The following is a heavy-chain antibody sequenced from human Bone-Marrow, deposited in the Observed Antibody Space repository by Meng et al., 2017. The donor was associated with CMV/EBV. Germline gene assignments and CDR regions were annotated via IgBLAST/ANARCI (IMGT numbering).Heavy chain of an antibody. CDR2: VNSNNDAT. Sequence: QGQLVQSGAEVKKPGASVKVSCKTSGHTFPDYYINWVRQAPGQGLEWMGWVNSNNDATNYARKFQGRVSMTRDTSISTAHMELSRLMSDDTAVYYCVRSSGWSLFDYWGQGTLVTVSS. CDR1: GHTFPDYY. V-gene: IGHV1-2*02. D-gene: IGHD6-19*01. J-gene: IGHJ4*02. CDR3: VRSSGWSLFDY.